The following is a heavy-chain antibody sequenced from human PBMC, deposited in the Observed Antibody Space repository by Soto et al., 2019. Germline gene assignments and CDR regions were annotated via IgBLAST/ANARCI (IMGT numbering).Heavy chain of an antibody. J-gene: IGHJ6*02. V-gene: IGHV3-48*02. D-gene: IGHD2-2*02. CDR3: ARARCTTTSCYRGLDV. Sequence: GGSLRLSCAASGFTCNTYSVNWVRQAPGKGLEWISHISSRGTAINYADSVKGRFTISRDNAKNSLFLQMNSLRDEDTAVYYCARARCTTTSCYRGLDVWGQGTTVTVSS. CDR1: GFTCNTYS. CDR2: ISSRGTAI.